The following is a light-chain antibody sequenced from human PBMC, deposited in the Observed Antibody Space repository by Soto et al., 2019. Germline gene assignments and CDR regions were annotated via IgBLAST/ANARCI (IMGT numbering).Light chain of an antibody. CDR1: NIIFY. J-gene: IGKJ2*01. CDR2: AAS. CDR3: QQSYTTPGYS. Sequence: NIIFYLNWYQHKPGKAPKLLTYAASNLQSGVPSRFSGSGSGTDFTLTISSLQPEDFATYFCQQSYTTPGYSFGQG. V-gene: IGKV1-39*01.